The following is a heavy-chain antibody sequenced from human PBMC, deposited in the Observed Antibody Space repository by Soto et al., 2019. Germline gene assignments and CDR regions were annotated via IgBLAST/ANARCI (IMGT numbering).Heavy chain of an antibody. J-gene: IGHJ6*02. CDR2: IIPIFGTA. Sequence: SVKVSCKASGGTFSSYAISWVRQAPGQGLEWMGGIIPIFGTANYTQKFQGRVTITADKSTSTAYMELSSLRSEDTAVYYCVTGTTGYYGMDVWGQGTTVTVSS. CDR1: GGTFSSYA. CDR3: VTGTTGYYGMDV. D-gene: IGHD1-7*01. V-gene: IGHV1-69*06.